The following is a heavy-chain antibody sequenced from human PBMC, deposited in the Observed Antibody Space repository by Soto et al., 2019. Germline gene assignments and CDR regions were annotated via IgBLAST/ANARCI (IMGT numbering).Heavy chain of an antibody. CDR1: GGSISSSNW. D-gene: IGHD1-26*01. CDR3: ARPSGSYLYYFDY. CDR2: IYHVGST. J-gene: IGHJ4*02. Sequence: SETLSLTCAVSGGSISSSNWWSWVRQPPGKGLEWIGEIYHVGSTNYNPSLKSRVTISVDKSKNQFSLKLSSVTAADTAVYYCARPSGSYLYYFDYWGQGTLVTVSS. V-gene: IGHV4-4*02.